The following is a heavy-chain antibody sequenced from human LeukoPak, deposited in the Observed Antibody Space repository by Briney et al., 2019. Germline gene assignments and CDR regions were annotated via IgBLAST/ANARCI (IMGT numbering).Heavy chain of an antibody. CDR2: IYSGGST. CDR1: GFTVSSNY. V-gene: IGHV3-53*01. Sequence: GGSLRLSCAASGFTVSSNYMSWVRQAPGKGLEWVSVIYSGGSTYYADSVKGRFTISRDNSKNTLYLQMNSLRAEDTAVYYCARTPRNYYYYMDVWGRGTTVTVSS. CDR3: ARTPRNYYYYMDV. J-gene: IGHJ6*03.